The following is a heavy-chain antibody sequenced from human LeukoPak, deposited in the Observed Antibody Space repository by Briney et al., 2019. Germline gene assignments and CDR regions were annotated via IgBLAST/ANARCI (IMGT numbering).Heavy chain of an antibody. Sequence: GGSLRLSCAASGFTFSSYGMHWVRQAPGKGLEWVAVIWYDGSNKYYADSVKGRFTISRDNSKNTLYLQMNSPRAEDTAVYYCAKIGVQLWLLDYYYYMDVWGKGTTVTVSS. V-gene: IGHV3-33*06. CDR1: GFTFSSYG. J-gene: IGHJ6*03. CDR2: IWYDGSNK. CDR3: AKIGVQLWLLDYYYYMDV. D-gene: IGHD5-18*01.